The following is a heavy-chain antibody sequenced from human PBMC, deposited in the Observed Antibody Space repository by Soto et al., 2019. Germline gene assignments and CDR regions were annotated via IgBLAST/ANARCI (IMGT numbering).Heavy chain of an antibody. CDR3: ARGDAYYDILTGYTPGDYFDY. CDR1: GYTFTSYA. J-gene: IGHJ4*02. V-gene: IGHV1-3*01. D-gene: IGHD3-9*01. Sequence: QVQLVQSGAEVKKPGASVKVSCKASGYTFTSYAMHWVRQAPGQRLEWMGWINAGNGNTKYSQKFQGRVTITRDTSASTAYMELSSLRSEDTAVYYCARGDAYYDILTGYTPGDYFDYWGQGTLVTVSS. CDR2: INAGNGNT.